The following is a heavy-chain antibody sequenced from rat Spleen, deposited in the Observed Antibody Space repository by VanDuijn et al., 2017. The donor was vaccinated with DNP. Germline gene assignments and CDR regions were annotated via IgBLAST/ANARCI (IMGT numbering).Heavy chain of an antibody. V-gene: IGHV2S12*01. CDR1: GFSLTSYG. D-gene: IGHD4-3*01. CDR3: AREKFGVPFDY. Sequence: QVQVKESGPGLVQPSQTLSLTCTVSGFSLTSYGVSWVRQPPGKGLEWIAAISSGGSTYYNSALKSRLSISRDTSKSQVFLKMNSLQTEDTATYYCAREKFGVPFDYWGQGVMVTVSS. CDR2: ISSGGST. J-gene: IGHJ2*01.